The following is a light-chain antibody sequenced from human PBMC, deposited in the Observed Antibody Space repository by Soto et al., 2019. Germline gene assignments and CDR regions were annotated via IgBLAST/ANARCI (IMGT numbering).Light chain of an antibody. J-gene: IGKJ1*01. CDR1: QDISSW. CDR3: QQDNSSPQT. V-gene: IGKV1-5*03. Sequence: DIQVTQSPSTLSASLGAIVTINVRASQDISSWLAWYQQKPGKAPRSLIYDASTLQSGVPSRFSGSGSGTEFTLTISRLEPEDFVTYYCQQDNSSPQTFGQGTRVEIK. CDR2: DAS.